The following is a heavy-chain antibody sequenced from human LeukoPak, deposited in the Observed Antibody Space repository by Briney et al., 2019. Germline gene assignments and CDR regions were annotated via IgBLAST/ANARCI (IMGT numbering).Heavy chain of an antibody. V-gene: IGHV3-7*04. CDR1: GFTFSSYW. Sequence: GGSLRLSCAASGFTFSSYWMSWVRQAPGKGLEWVANIKQDGSEKYYVDSVKGRFTISRDNAKNSLYLQMNSLGAEDTAVYYCARGYSSSWDNWFDPWGQGTLVTVS. D-gene: IGHD6-6*01. CDR2: IKQDGSEK. CDR3: ARGYSSSWDNWFDP. J-gene: IGHJ5*02.